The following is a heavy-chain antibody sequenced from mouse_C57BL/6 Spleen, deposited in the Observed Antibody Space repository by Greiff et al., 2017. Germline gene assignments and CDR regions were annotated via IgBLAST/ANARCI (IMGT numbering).Heavy chain of an antibody. D-gene: IGHD2-5*01. J-gene: IGHJ3*01. V-gene: IGHV1-69*01. CDR1: GYTFTSYW. CDR2: IDPSDSYT. Sequence: QVQLKQSGAELVMPGASVKLSCKASGYTFTSYWMHWVKQRPGQGLEWIGEIDPSDSYTNYNQKFKGKSTLTVDKSSSTAYMQLSSLTSEDSAVYYCARSADYSNYGFAYWGQGTLVTVSA. CDR3: ARSADYSNYGFAY.